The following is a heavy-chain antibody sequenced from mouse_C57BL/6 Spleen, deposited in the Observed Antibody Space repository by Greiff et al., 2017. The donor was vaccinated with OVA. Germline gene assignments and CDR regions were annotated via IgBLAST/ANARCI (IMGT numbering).Heavy chain of an antibody. CDR3: ARMRMDY. CDR2: IWSGGST. CDR1: GFSLTSYG. V-gene: IGHV2-2*01. Sequence: VKLVESGPGLVQPSQSLSITCTVSGFSLTSYGVHWVRQSPGKGLEWLGVIWSGGSTDYNAAFISRLSISKDNSKSQVFFKMNSLQADDTAIYYCARMRMDYWGQGTSVTVSS. J-gene: IGHJ4*01.